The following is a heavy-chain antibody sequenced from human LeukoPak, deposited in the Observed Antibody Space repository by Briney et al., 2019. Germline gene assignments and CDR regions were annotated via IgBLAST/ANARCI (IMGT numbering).Heavy chain of an antibody. CDR2: INWNGGST. CDR3: ARAGYSYGYRMNYYYYYYMDV. V-gene: IGHV3-20*04. Sequence: TGGSLRLSCAASGFTFDDYGMSWVRQAPGKGLEWVSGINWNGGSTGYADSVKGRFTISRDNAKNSLYLQMNSLRAEDTALYYCARAGYSYGYRMNYYYYYYMDVWGKGTTVTVSS. J-gene: IGHJ6*03. CDR1: GFTFDDYG. D-gene: IGHD5-18*01.